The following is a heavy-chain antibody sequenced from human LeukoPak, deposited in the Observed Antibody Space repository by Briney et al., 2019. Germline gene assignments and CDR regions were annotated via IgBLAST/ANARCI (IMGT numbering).Heavy chain of an antibody. D-gene: IGHD1-14*01. J-gene: IGHJ4*02. Sequence: SETLSLTCAVSGGSISNNYWSWIRQPPGKGLEWIGYISYSGSTNYNPSIKSRVTMSVDTSKNQFSLKLRSVTAADTAVYYCARGGWQHIMYWGQGTLVTVSS. CDR3: ARGGWQHIMY. CDR2: ISYSGST. V-gene: IGHV4-59*01. CDR1: GGSISNNY.